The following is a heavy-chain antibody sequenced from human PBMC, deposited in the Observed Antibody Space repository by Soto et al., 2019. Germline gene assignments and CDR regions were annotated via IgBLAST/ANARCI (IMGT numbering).Heavy chain of an antibody. CDR1: GGSISSGGYY. CDR2: IYYSGST. D-gene: IGHD2-15*01. Sequence: SSETLSLTCTVSGGSISSGGYYWSWIRQHPGKGLEWIGYIYYSGSTYYNPSLKSRVTISVDTSKNQFSLKLSSVTAADTAVYYCARDSVVAAGYYYYGMDVWGQGTTVTVSS. J-gene: IGHJ6*02. CDR3: ARDSVVAAGYYYYGMDV. V-gene: IGHV4-31*03.